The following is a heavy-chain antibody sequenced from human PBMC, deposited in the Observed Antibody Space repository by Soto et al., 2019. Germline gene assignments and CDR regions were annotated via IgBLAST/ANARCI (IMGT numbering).Heavy chain of an antibody. CDR3: ARDIRRVVRGVIRDWFDP. D-gene: IGHD3-10*01. V-gene: IGHV4-39*07. CDR2: IYYSGST. Sequence: SETLSLTCTVSGGSISSSSYYWGWIRQPPGKGLEWIGSIYYSGSTYYNPSLKSRVTISVDTSKNQFSLKLSSVTAADTAVYYCARDIRRVVRGVIRDWFDPWGQGTLVTVSS. CDR1: GGSISSSSYY. J-gene: IGHJ5*02.